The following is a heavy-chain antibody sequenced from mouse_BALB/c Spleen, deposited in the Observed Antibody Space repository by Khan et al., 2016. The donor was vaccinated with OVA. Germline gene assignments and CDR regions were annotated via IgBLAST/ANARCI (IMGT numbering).Heavy chain of an antibody. V-gene: IGHV1S137*01. J-gene: IGHJ3*01. CDR2: INTYYGDA. CDR3: ERGGGGTRFAY. D-gene: IGHD1-3*01. CDR1: GYTFTDFT. Sequence: QIQLVQSGAELVRPGVSVKISCKGSGYTFTDFTMHWVKQSLAKSLEWIGVINTYYGDATYNQKFKGKATMTVDKSSSTVYMELARLTSEDSAIYYCERGGGGTRFAYWGQGTLVTVSA.